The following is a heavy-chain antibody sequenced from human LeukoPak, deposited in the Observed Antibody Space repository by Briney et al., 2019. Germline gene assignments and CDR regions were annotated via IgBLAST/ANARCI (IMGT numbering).Heavy chain of an antibody. CDR1: GGSISTDY. J-gene: IGHJ4*02. CDR2: IYNSGNT. Sequence: KSSETLSLTCTVSGGSISTDYWCWIRQPPGKGLEWIGYIYNSGNTNYTPSLKSRVTISIDTSKNQFSLKLNSVTAADTAVYYCARHTDRGVVFDHWGQGTLVTVSS. V-gene: IGHV4-59*08. D-gene: IGHD3-10*01. CDR3: ARHTDRGVVFDH.